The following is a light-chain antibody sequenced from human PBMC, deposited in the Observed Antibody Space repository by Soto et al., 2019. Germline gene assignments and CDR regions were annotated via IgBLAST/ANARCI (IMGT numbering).Light chain of an antibody. CDR1: QGISNY. CDR2: AAS. J-gene: IGKJ5*01. CDR3: QQYYSYPPIT. V-gene: IGKV1-16*01. Sequence: DIQITQSPSSLSASVVDRVTITCRASQGISNYLAWYQQKPGKVPKLLIYAASTLQSGVPSRFSGSGSGTDFTLTISCLQSEDFATYYCQQYYSYPPITFGQGTRLEI.